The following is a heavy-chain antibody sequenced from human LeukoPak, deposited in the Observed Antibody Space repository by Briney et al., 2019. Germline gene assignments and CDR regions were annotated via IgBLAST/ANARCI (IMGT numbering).Heavy chain of an antibody. V-gene: IGHV3-30-3*01. CDR3: TTSKGGSYRGAFDI. CDR2: ISYDGGNK. Sequence: GTPLRLSCAASGFTFGSHAMDWVRQAPGKGLEWVAVISYDGGNKYYADSVKGRFTISRDNSKNTLYLQMNSLRAEDTAVYYCTTSKGGSYRGAFDIWGQGTMVTVSS. CDR1: GFTFGSHA. J-gene: IGHJ3*02. D-gene: IGHD1-26*01.